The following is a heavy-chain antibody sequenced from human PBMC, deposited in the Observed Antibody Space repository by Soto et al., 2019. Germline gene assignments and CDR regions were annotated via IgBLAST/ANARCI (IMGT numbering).Heavy chain of an antibody. V-gene: IGHV3-33*08. J-gene: IGHJ6*02. CDR2: IWYDGSNK. D-gene: IGHD2-15*01. CDR3: ASAYCTGAYCYSWPFNYGVDV. Sequence: QVQLVESGGGVVQPGGSLRLSCTTSGFTFNTYGMHWVRQAPGKGLEWVAIIWYDGSNKYYADSVKGRFTISRDNSKKPLYLQMNSLRAEDPALYYCASAYCTGAYCYSWPFNYGVDVWGQGTTVTVSS. CDR1: GFTFNTYG.